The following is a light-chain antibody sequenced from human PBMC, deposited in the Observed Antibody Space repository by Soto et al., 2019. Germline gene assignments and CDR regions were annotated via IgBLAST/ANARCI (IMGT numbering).Light chain of an antibody. CDR2: DAS. V-gene: IGKV3-20*01. Sequence: EIVLTPSPGTLSLSPGERATLSCRASQSVSSSYLAWYQHKPGQAPRLLIYDASNRATGIPARFSGSGSGTDFTLTISRLEPEDFAVYYCQQYGSSPPGITFGQGTRLEIK. CDR1: QSVSSSY. CDR3: QQYGSSPPGIT. J-gene: IGKJ5*01.